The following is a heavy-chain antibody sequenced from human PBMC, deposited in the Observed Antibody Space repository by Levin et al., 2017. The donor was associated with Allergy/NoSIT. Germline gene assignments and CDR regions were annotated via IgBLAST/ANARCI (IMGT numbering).Heavy chain of an antibody. V-gene: IGHV3-30*04. CDR1: GFTFSSHA. Sequence: GGSLRLSCTASGFTFSSHAMHWVRQAPGKGLEWVAVISYDGRNIYYADSVKGRFTISRDNSKNTLYLQMNSLRAEDTAIYYCARVLGFCGGGTCVNYYFDYWGQGTLVTVSS. J-gene: IGHJ4*02. CDR2: ISYDGRNI. D-gene: IGHD2-15*01. CDR3: ARVLGFCGGGTCVNYYFDY.